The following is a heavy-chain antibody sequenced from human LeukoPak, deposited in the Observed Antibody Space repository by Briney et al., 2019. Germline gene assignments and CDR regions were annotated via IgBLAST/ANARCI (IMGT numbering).Heavy chain of an antibody. CDR2: ICHSGST. CDR3: AREANLPAAMVVY. J-gene: IGHJ4*02. CDR1: GYSISSGYY. D-gene: IGHD2-2*01. V-gene: IGHV4-38-2*02. Sequence: PSETLSLTCTVSGYSISSGYYWGWIRQPPGKGLEWIGSICHSGSTYYNPSLKSRATISVDTSKNQFSLKLSSVTAADTAVYYCAREANLPAAMVVYWGQGTLVTVSS.